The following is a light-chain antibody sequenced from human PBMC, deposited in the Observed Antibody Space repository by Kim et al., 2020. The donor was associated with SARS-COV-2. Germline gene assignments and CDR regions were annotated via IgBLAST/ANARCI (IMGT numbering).Light chain of an antibody. J-gene: IGLJ2*01. V-gene: IGLV3-25*03. CDR2: KDS. Sequence: PGQTARITCSGDALPNQYAYWYQQKPGQVPVLVVSKDSERPSGIPERISGSNSGTTVTLTISGVQAEDEADYYCQSSDSSGSSVVFGGGTQLTVL. CDR3: QSSDSSGSSVV. CDR1: ALPNQY.